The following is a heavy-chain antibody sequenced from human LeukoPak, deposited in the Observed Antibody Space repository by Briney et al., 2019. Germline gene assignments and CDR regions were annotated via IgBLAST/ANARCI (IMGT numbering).Heavy chain of an antibody. CDR3: ARDEDYYDSSGYPLPYYLDY. Sequence: PGGSLRLSCAGSGFTFSTYCIHWVRQAPGKGLVWVSRINSDGSNTVYADSVKGRFTISRDNAKNSLYLQMNSLRAEDTAVYYCARDEDYYDSSGYPLPYYLDYWGQGTLVTVSS. D-gene: IGHD3-22*01. V-gene: IGHV3-74*01. J-gene: IGHJ4*02. CDR1: GFTFSTYC. CDR2: INSDGSNT.